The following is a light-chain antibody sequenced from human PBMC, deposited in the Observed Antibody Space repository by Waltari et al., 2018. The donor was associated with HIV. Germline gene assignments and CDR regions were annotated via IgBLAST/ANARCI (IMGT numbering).Light chain of an antibody. CDR1: SRDVGNYNY. CDR2: EDS. J-gene: IGLJ2*01. V-gene: IGLV2-14*01. CDR3: SSYTSSSTVV. Sequence: QSALTQPASVSGSPGQSITISCTGTSRDVGNYNYVSWYQQHPGKAPQVMMYEDSNRPSGVSNRFSGSKSANTASLTITGLQAEDEADHYCSSYTSSSTVVFGGGTKLTVL.